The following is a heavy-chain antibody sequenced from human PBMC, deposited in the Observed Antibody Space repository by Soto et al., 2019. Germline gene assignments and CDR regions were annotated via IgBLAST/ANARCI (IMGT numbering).Heavy chain of an antibody. CDR1: GFTFSSYG. CDR2: IWYDGSNK. J-gene: IGHJ4*02. D-gene: IGHD6-13*01. V-gene: IGHV3-33*01. CDR3: ARDLGSSSWYVYY. Sequence: GGSLRLSCAASGFTFSSYGMHWVRQAPGKGLEWVAVIWYDGSNKYYADPVKGRFTISRDNSKNTLYLQMNSLRAEDTAVYYCARDLGSSSWYVYYWGQGTLVTVSS.